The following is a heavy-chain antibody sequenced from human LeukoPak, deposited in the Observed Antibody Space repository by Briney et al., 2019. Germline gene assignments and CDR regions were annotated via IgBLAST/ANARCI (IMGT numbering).Heavy chain of an antibody. CDR1: GFTVISNY. V-gene: IGHV3-53*01. J-gene: IGHJ4*02. D-gene: IGHD6-6*01. CDR2: IYSSGNT. CDR3: TRAEFSNSFDD. Sequence: GGSLRLSCAASGFTVISNYMSWVRQTPGRSLEWVAFIYSSGNTYYAESAEGRFTISRDSSKNTLYLEMTSLRVEDTAVYYCTRAEFSNSFDDWGQGTLVIVSS.